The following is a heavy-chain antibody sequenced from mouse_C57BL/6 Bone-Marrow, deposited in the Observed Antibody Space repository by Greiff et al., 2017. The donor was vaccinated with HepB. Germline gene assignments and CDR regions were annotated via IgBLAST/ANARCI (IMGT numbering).Heavy chain of an antibody. CDR3: ARDDGSSGFAY. J-gene: IGHJ3*01. D-gene: IGHD3-2*02. V-gene: IGHV5-16*01. Sequence: EVKLVESEGGLVQPGSSMKLSCTASGFTFSDYYMAWVRQVPEKGLEWVANINYDGSSTYYLDSLKSRFIISRDNAKNILYLQMSSLKSEDTATYYCARDDGSSGFAYWGQGTLVTVSA. CDR1: GFTFSDYY. CDR2: INYDGSST.